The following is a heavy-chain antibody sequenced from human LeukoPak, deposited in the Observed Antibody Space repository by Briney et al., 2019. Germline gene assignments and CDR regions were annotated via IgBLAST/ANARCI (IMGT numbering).Heavy chain of an antibody. J-gene: IGHJ3*02. V-gene: IGHV3-23*01. Sequence: PGGSLRLSCAASGFTFSSYAMSWVRQAPGKGLEWVSAISGSGGSTYYADSVKGRFTISRDNSKNTLYLQMNSLRAEDTALYYCAKQFLWWVSLGPDAFDIWGPGTMVTVSS. CDR3: AKQFLWWVSLGPDAFDI. CDR2: ISGSGGST. D-gene: IGHD2-15*01. CDR1: GFTFSSYA.